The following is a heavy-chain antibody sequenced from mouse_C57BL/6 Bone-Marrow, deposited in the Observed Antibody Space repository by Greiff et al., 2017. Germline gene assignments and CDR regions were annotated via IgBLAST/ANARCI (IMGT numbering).Heavy chain of an antibody. D-gene: IGHD1-1*01. J-gene: IGHJ3*01. Sequence: EVQLVESGGDLVKPGGSLKLSCAASGFTFSSYGMSWVRQTPDKRLEWVATISSGGSYTYYPDSVKGRFTISRDNAKNTLYLQMSSLKSEDTAMYYWARRPYYYGSSYGGFAYWGQGTLVTVSA. CDR1: GFTFSSYG. V-gene: IGHV5-6*01. CDR2: ISSGGSYT. CDR3: ARRPYYYGSSYGGFAY.